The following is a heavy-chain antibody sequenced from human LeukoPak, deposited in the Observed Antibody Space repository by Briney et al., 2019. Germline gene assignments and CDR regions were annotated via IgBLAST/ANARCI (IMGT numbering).Heavy chain of an antibody. V-gene: IGHV1-69*01. CDR1: GGTFSSYA. CDR3: ARDGEYCSSTSCPFQH. Sequence: SVKVSCKASGGTFSSYAISWVRQAPGQGLEWMGGIVPIFGTANYAQKFQGRVTITADESTSTAYMELSSLRSEDTAVYYCARDGEYCSSTSCPFQHWGQGTLVTVSS. CDR2: IVPIFGTA. D-gene: IGHD2-2*01. J-gene: IGHJ1*01.